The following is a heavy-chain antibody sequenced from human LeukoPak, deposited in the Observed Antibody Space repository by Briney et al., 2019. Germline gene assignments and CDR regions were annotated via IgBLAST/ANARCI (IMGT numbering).Heavy chain of an antibody. D-gene: IGHD3-10*01. J-gene: IGHJ4*02. CDR1: GFMFGNYW. V-gene: IGHV3-7*03. CDR2: IKKDGSDK. Sequence: GGSLRLSCVASGFMFGNYWMSWVRQVPGKGPEWVADIKKDGSDKYYVGSVKGRFTISRDNAKNSLYLQMNNLRAEDTAVYYCARDSLIQYGSGSYWGFDYWGQGILVTVSS. CDR3: ARDSLIQYGSGSYWGFDY.